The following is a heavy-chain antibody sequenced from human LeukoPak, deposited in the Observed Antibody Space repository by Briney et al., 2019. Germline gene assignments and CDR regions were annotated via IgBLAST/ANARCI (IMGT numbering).Heavy chain of an antibody. J-gene: IGHJ1*01. CDR2: IIPMFGTA. V-gene: IGHV1-69*06. D-gene: IGHD3-22*01. CDR1: GGTFSSYA. CDR3: ARDRDYSDSSGYHFPEYFHH. Sequence: SVKVSCKASGGTFSSYAISWVRQAPGQGLEWMGGIIPMFGTAKYAQKFQGRVTITADKSTSTAYMELSSLRSEDTAVCYCARDRDYSDSSGYHFPEYFHHWGQGTLVTVSS.